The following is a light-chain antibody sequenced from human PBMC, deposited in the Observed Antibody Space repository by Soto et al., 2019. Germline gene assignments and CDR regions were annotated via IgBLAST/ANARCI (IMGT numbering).Light chain of an antibody. CDR2: EVS. J-gene: IGLJ1*01. CDR3: SSYTSSSTRV. V-gene: IGLV2-14*01. CDR1: SSDVGGYNY. Sequence: QSVLTQPASVSGSPGQSITISCTGTSSDVGGYNYVSWYQQHPGKAPKLMIYEVSNRPSGVSNRFSGSKSGNTASLTICGLQAEDEADYYCSSYTSSSTRVFGTGTKVTVL.